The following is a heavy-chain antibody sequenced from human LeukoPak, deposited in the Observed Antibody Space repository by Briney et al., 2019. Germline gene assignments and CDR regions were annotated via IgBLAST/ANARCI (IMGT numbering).Heavy chain of an antibody. CDR3: GRDRGGTSGWSPVGY. CDR2: IKQDGGEK. D-gene: IGHD6-19*01. V-gene: IGHV3-7*01. Sequence: GGSLRLSCVASGFTFSSRDWMTWVRQAPGKGLEWVANIKQDGGEKNYVDSVKGRFTISRDNAKNSVDLQMNSLRGEDTAVYYCGRDRGGTSGWSPVGYWGQGTLVTVSS. J-gene: IGHJ4*02. CDR1: GFTFSSRDW.